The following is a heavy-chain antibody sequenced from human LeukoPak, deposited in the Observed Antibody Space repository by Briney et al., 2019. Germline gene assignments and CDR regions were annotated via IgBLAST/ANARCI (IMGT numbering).Heavy chain of an antibody. CDR2: ISYDGSNK. CDR3: ARDNRRYSSSWYTLDY. Sequence: GGSLRLSCAASGFTFSSYAMHWVRQAPGKGLEWVAVISYDGSNKYYADSVKGRFTISRDNSKNTLYLQMNSLRAEDTAVYYCARDNRRYSSSWYTLDYWGQGTLVTVSS. CDR1: GFTFSSYA. D-gene: IGHD6-13*01. J-gene: IGHJ4*02. V-gene: IGHV3-30-3*01.